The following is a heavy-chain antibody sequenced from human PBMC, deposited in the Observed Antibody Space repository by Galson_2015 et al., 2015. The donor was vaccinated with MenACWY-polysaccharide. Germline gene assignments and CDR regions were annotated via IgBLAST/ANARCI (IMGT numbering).Heavy chain of an antibody. Sequence: SLRLSCAASGFTPTTYAMSWVRQAPGKGLEWVSGISGCGRSIYYADSVKGRFTISRDYAKNTLYLQMSGLRVEDTAVYYCAKDQSVGSKDAPFDYWGQGTLVTVSS. CDR1: GFTPTTYA. CDR2: ISGCGRSI. V-gene: IGHV3-23*01. CDR3: AKDQSVGSKDAPFDY. J-gene: IGHJ4*02. D-gene: IGHD2-2*01.